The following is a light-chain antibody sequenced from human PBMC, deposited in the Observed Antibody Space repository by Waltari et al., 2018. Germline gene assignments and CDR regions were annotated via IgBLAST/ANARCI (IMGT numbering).Light chain of an antibody. J-gene: IGKJ2*01. CDR2: YAS. CDR1: HNIGGR. Sequence: EIVLTQSRDFQSVTTKERVTITCRASHNIGGRLHRYQQKPDQSPKVLIMYASQSFTGVHSRFSGGGSGTEFTLTNDSLEAEDAATYYCHHSSSLPYSFGQGTKLEI. V-gene: IGKV6-21*01. CDR3: HHSSSLPYS.